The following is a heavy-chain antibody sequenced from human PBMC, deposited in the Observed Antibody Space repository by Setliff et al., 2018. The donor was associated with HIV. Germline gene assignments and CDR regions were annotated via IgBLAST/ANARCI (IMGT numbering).Heavy chain of an antibody. Sequence: GASVKVSCKASGGTFSSYAISWVRQAPGQGLEWMGGIIPIFGTANYAQKFHGRVTITTDESTSTAYMELSSLRSEDTAVYYCARDTSPHSSGYYLTSDAFDIWGQGTMVTVSS. CDR3: ARDTSPHSSGYYLTSDAFDI. CDR2: IIPIFGTA. J-gene: IGHJ3*02. D-gene: IGHD3-22*01. V-gene: IGHV1-69*05. CDR1: GGTFSSYA.